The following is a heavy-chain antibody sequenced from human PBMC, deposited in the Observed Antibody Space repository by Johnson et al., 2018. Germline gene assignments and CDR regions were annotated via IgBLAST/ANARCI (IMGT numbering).Heavy chain of an antibody. D-gene: IGHD5-18*01. Sequence: VQLVQSGGGLVQPGGSLRLACAASGFTFSSYWMHWVRQAPGKGLVWVSRMNSDGSSTSYADSVKGRFTISRDHAKNTLYLQMNSRRAEDTDVYYWARDGYSYGYYPAYGMDVWGQGTTVTVSS. J-gene: IGHJ6*02. CDR1: GFTFSSYW. V-gene: IGHV3-74*01. CDR3: ARDGYSYGYYPAYGMDV. CDR2: MNSDGSST.